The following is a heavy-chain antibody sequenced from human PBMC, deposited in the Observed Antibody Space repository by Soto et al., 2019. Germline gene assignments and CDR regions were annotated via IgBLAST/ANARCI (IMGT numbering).Heavy chain of an antibody. CDR2: INPSSGST. J-gene: IGHJ5*02. CDR3: ARVERGKTWFDP. Sequence: QVQLVQSGADVKKPGASVVVSCKASGFIFTGYNIHWVRRVPGQGLEWMGVINPSSGSTTYAQQFQGRVTMTRDTSTSTLYMALSSLRSEDTALYYCARVERGKTWFDPWGQGTLVTVSS. CDR1: GFIFTGYN. V-gene: IGHV1-46*01.